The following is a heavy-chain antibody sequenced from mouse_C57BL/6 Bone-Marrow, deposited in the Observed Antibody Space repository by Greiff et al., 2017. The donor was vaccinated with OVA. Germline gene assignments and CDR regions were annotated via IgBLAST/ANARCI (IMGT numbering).Heavy chain of an antibody. CDR2: IDTSDSYT. Sequence: QVQLQQPGAELVKPGASVKLSCKASGYTFTSYWMQWVKQRPGQGLEWIGEIDTSDSYTNYNQKFKGKATLPVDTSSSTAYMQLSSLTSEDSAVDYCAKNWFAYWGQGTLVTVSA. J-gene: IGHJ3*01. V-gene: IGHV1-50*01. CDR3: AKNWFAY. CDR1: GYTFTSYW.